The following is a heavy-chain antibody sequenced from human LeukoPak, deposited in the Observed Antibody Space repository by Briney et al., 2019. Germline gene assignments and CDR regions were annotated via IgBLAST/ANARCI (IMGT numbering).Heavy chain of an antibody. CDR2: ISYDGGNK. V-gene: IGHV3-30-3*01. CDR3: AGTIGVVGPTTGIDY. J-gene: IGHJ4*02. D-gene: IGHD1-26*01. Sequence: GGPVTLACAASGFTFCSLSMHGLRQAPGKGLVGVTVISYDGGNKYYADSVKGRFTISRDNSKNTLYLQMNSLRPEDTALYYCAGTIGVVGPTTGIDYWGQGTLVTVSS. CDR1: GFTFCSLS.